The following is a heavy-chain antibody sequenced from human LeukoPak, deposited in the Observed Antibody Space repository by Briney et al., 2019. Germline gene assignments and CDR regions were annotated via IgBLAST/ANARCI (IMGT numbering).Heavy chain of an antibody. J-gene: IGHJ4*02. CDR1: GSTFTFYY. Sequence: ASVTLSFTASGSTFTFYYMHWVRQAPGQGLERMGWINPNSGGTNYAQNFQGRATMTRDRSISTAYMELSRLRSDDTAGYFCARGWFGYSSGWYFDYEGQGSLVTVS. CDR3: ARGWFGYSSGWYFDY. D-gene: IGHD6-19*01. CDR2: INPNSGGT. V-gene: IGHV1-2*02.